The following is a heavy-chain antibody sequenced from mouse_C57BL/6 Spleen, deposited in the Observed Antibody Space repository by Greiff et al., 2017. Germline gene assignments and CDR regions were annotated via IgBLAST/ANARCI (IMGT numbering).Heavy chain of an antibody. J-gene: IGHJ1*03. CDR1: GFTFSSYG. Sequence: EVTLMESGGDLVKPGGSLKLSCAASGFTFSSYGMSWVRQTPDKRLEWVATISSGGSYTYYPDSVKGRFTISRDNAKNTLYLQMSSLKSEDTAMYYCARRITTRGYFDVWGTGTTVTVSS. CDR2: ISSGGSYT. D-gene: IGHD1-1*01. CDR3: ARRITTRGYFDV. V-gene: IGHV5-6*02.